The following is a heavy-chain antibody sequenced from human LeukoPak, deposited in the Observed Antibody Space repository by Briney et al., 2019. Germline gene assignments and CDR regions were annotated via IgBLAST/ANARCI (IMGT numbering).Heavy chain of an antibody. D-gene: IGHD4/OR15-4a*01. Sequence: PGGSLRLSCVASGFTFRSYWMSWVRQAPGKGLEWVSAFSGSGGNTYYADSVKGRFTISRDNSKNTLYLQMNSLRAEDTAVYYCARSGLSRFDYWGQGTLVTVSS. CDR1: GFTFRSYW. CDR3: ARSGLSRFDY. CDR2: FSGSGGNT. V-gene: IGHV3-23*01. J-gene: IGHJ4*02.